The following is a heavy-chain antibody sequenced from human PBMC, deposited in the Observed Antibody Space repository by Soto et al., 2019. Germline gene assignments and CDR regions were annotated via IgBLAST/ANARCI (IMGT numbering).Heavy chain of an antibody. V-gene: IGHV4-39*05. CDR2: IYYSGST. D-gene: IGHD1-26*01. CDR1: CGSITHSSYF. J-gene: IGHJ5*02. Sequence: LGTPSPPRTVSCGSITHSSYFWGWVRPPPGKGLEWIGSIYYSGSTYYNPSLKSRVTISVDTSKNQFSLKLSSVTAADTAVYYCATQEVGGSYVYTFDPWGQGTLVTVSS. CDR3: ATQEVGGSYVYTFDP.